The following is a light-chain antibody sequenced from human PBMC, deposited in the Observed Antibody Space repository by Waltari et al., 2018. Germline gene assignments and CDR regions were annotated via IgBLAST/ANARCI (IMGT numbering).Light chain of an antibody. Sequence: QSALTQPASVSGSPGQSITISCTGTTSDIGGYKHVSWYQQHPGKAPKVVIYDVNKRPSGVPNRFSASKSGNTASLTISGLQPEDEAEYYCTSYSDNSASPYVFGTGTKVTV. CDR3: TSYSDNSASPYV. J-gene: IGLJ1*01. CDR1: TSDIGGYKH. V-gene: IGLV2-14*03. CDR2: DVN.